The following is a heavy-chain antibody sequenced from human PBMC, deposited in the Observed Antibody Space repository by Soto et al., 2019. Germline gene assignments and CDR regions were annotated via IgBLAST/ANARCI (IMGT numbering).Heavy chain of an antibody. D-gene: IGHD4-17*01. CDR2: ISSSSSYI. CDR3: ARVDYGDYSLPFDY. Sequence: GGSLRLSCAASGFTFSSYSMNWVRQAPGKGLEWVSSISSSSSYIYYADSVKGRFTISRDNAKNSLYLQMNSLRAEDTAVYYCARVDYGDYSLPFDYWGQGTLVTVSS. J-gene: IGHJ4*02. CDR1: GFTFSSYS. V-gene: IGHV3-21*01.